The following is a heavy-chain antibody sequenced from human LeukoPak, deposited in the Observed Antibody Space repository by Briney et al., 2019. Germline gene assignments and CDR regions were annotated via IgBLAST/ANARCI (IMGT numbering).Heavy chain of an antibody. D-gene: IGHD3-10*01. CDR2: INHSGST. CDR3: ARTRGFHYYYYMDV. J-gene: IGHJ6*03. CDR1: GYSISSGYF. Sequence: SETLSLTCTVSGYSISSGYFWGWMRQPPGKGLEWIGEINHSGSTNYNPSLKSRVTISVDTSKNQFSLKLSSVTAADTAVYYCARTRGFHYYYYMDVWGKGTTVTVSS. V-gene: IGHV4-38-2*02.